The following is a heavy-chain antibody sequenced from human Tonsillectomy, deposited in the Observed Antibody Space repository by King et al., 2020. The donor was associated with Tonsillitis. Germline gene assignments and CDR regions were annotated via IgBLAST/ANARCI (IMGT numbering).Heavy chain of an antibody. D-gene: IGHD1-14*01. V-gene: IGHV3-30*04. CDR3: ARDAGIGRNALDI. CDR1: AFTSSNFA. CDR2: ISYDGNNE. J-gene: IGHJ3*02. Sequence: VQLVESGGGVVQPGRSLRLSCVASAFTSSNFAIHWVRQAPGKGLEWVAIISYDGNNEDYADSAKGRFTISRDNSQNTVSLQMNSLRLEDTAVYFCARDAGIGRNALDIWGQGTMVTVSS.